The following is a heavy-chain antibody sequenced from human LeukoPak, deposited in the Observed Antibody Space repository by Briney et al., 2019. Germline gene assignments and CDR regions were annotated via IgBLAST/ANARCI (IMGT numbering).Heavy chain of an antibody. V-gene: IGHV4-61*01. J-gene: IGHJ4*02. CDR1: GGSVSSGTYY. CDR3: AREHDYGRFDY. CDR2: VYNSGGT. D-gene: IGHD4-17*01. Sequence: PSETLSLTCTVFGGSVSSGTYYWSWIRQPPGKGLEWFGNVYNSGGTNYNPSLKSRVTIPLDTSKNQFSLKLTSVAAADTAVYYCAREHDYGRFDYWGQGTLVVVSS.